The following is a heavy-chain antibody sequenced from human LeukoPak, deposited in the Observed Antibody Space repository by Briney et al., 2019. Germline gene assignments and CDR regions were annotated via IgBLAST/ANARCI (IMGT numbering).Heavy chain of an antibody. Sequence: GGSLRLSCAASGFTFSSYGMHWVRQAPGKGLEWVAVISYDGSNKYYADSVKGRFTISRDNSKNTLYLQMNSLRAEDTAVYYCARDNDFWSGYYYYYYYYMDVWGKGTTVTVSS. D-gene: IGHD3-3*01. J-gene: IGHJ6*03. CDR2: ISYDGSNK. V-gene: IGHV3-30*03. CDR3: ARDNDFWSGYYYYYYYYMDV. CDR1: GFTFSSYG.